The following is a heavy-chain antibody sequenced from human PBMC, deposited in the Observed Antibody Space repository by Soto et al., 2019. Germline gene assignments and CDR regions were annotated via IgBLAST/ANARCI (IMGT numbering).Heavy chain of an antibody. Sequence: SETLSLTCTVSGGSISSYYWNWIRQPPGKGLEWIGYIYYSGSTNYNPSLKSRVTISVDTSKNQFSLKLGSVTAADTAVYYCARNTGYSSSYYDYWGQGTLVTVSS. CDR3: ARNTGYSSSYYDY. J-gene: IGHJ4*02. V-gene: IGHV4-59*01. CDR2: IYYSGST. CDR1: GGSISSYY. D-gene: IGHD6-13*01.